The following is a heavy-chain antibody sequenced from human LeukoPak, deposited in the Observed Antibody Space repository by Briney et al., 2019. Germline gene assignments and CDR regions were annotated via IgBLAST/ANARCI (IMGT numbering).Heavy chain of an antibody. V-gene: IGHV3-53*01. CDR2: IYSDGST. D-gene: IGHD3-9*01. Sequence: PGGSLRLSCAASGFTFSSYSMNWVRQAPGKGLEWVSVIYSDGSTYYADSVKGRFTISRDNSKNTLYLQMNSLRAEDRAVYYCATWTTLAGYYHDGFDIWGQGTMVTVSS. CDR1: GFTFSSYS. CDR3: ATWTTLAGYYHDGFDI. J-gene: IGHJ3*02.